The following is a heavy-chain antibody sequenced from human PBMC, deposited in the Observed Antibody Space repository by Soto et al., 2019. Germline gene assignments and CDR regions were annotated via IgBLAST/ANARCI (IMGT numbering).Heavy chain of an antibody. V-gene: IGHV3-33*01. D-gene: IGHD2-2*02. Sequence: GGSLRLSCAASGFTFSSYGMHWVRQAPGKGLEWVAVIWYDGSNKYYADSVKGRFTISRDNSKNTLYLQMNSLRAEDTAVYYCARSKVVPAAIRGYYGMDVWGQGTTVTVSS. CDR1: GFTFSSYG. CDR2: IWYDGSNK. CDR3: ARSKVVPAAIRGYYGMDV. J-gene: IGHJ6*02.